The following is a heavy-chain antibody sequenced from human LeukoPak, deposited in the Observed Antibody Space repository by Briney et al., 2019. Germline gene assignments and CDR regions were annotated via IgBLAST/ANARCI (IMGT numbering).Heavy chain of an antibody. CDR2: INHSGST. CDR3: ARVYRSTTVVTVDY. Sequence: SETLSLTCAVYGGSFSGYYWSWIRQPPGKGLEWIGEINHSGSTNYNPSLKSRVTISVDTSKNQFSLKLSSVTAADTAVYYCARVYRSTTVVTVDYWGQGSLVTVSS. V-gene: IGHV4-34*01. D-gene: IGHD4-23*01. CDR1: GGSFSGYY. J-gene: IGHJ4*02.